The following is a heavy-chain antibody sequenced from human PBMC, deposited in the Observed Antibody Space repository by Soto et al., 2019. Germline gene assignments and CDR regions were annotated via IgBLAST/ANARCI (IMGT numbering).Heavy chain of an antibody. J-gene: IGHJ4*02. CDR3: GTGSSWTKVES. D-gene: IGHD6-13*01. CDR1: GGTLSRSA. V-gene: IGHV1-69*01. Sequence: VQLVQSGAEVKKPGSSVKVSCKASGGTLSRSAISWVRQAPGQGLEWMGGIIPIFGPAIYAQKFRGRVSIIADESTRPAYMEMSSLRSDDTAVYYCGTGSSWTKVESWGQGTLVTVSS. CDR2: IIPIFGPA.